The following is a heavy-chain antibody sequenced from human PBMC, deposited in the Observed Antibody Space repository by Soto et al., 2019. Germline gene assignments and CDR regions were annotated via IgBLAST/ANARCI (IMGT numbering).Heavy chain of an antibody. CDR3: ARGVPFMVRGVKSWIDP. D-gene: IGHD3-10*01. V-gene: IGHV1-46*01. J-gene: IGHJ5*02. Sequence: ASVKVSCKASGYTFTSYNMHWVRQAPGQGLEWMGIINPSGGSTSYAQKFQGRVTMTRDTSTSTVYMELSSLRSEDTAVYYCARGVPFMVRGVKSWIDPWGQGTLVTVSS. CDR2: INPSGGST. CDR1: GYTFTSYN.